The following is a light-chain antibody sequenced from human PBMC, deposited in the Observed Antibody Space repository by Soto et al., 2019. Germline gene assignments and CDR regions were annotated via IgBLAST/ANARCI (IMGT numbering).Light chain of an antibody. Sequence: QSVLTQPPSVSGAPGQRVTISCTGSSSNIGAGYDVHWYQQLPGTAPKLLIYGNSNRPSGVPDRFSGSKPGTSASLAITGLQAEDEADYYCQSYDSSFDVVFGGGTKVTVL. J-gene: IGLJ2*01. CDR3: QSYDSSFDVV. CDR2: GNS. CDR1: SSNIGAGYD. V-gene: IGLV1-40*01.